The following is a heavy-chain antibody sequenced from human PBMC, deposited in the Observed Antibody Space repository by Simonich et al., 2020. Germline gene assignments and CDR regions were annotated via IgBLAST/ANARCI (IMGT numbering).Heavy chain of an antibody. CDR1: GGSFSGYY. CDR2: NNHSGST. V-gene: IGHV4-34*01. D-gene: IGHD3-16*01. J-gene: IGHJ3*02. Sequence: QVQLQQWGAGLLKPSETLSLTCAVYGGSFSGYYWSGIRQPPGKGQEWIGENNHSGSTNYNPSLKRRVTISVDTSKNQFSLMLSSVTAADTAVYYCARPLGIVWAFDIWGQGTMVTVSS. CDR3: ARPLGIVWAFDI.